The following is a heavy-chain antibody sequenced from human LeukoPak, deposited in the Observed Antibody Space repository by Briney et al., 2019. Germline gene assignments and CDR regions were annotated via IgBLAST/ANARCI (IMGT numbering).Heavy chain of an antibody. Sequence: GGSLRLSCAASGFIFSVYGMNWVRQAPGKGLEWVSYISSSSSTMYYADSVKGRFTISRDNAKNSLYLQMNSLRAEDTALYYCAKASRDGRWFGESLLTRLDHWGQGTLVTVSS. V-gene: IGHV3-48*04. D-gene: IGHD3-10*01. CDR1: GFIFSVYG. J-gene: IGHJ4*02. CDR3: AKASRDGRWFGESLLTRLDH. CDR2: ISSSSSTM.